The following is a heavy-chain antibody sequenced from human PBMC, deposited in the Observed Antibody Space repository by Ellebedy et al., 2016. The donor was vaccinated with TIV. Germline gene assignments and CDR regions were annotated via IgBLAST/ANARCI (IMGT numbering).Heavy chain of an antibody. CDR1: GYTFTSYD. D-gene: IGHD3-22*01. CDR2: MNPNSGNT. CDR3: ARDRVTMINDAFDI. J-gene: IGHJ3*02. V-gene: IGHV1-8*01. Sequence: ASVKVSXXASGYTFTSYDINWVRQATGQGLEWMGWMNPNSGNTGYAQKFQGRVTMTRDTSTSTVYMELSSLRSEDTAVYYCARDRVTMINDAFDIWGQGTMVTVSS.